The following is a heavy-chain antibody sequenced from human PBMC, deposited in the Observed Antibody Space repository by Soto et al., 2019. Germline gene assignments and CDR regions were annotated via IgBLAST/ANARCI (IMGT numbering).Heavy chain of an antibody. V-gene: IGHV3-30*18. Sequence: GGSLRLSCAASGFTFSTYGMHWVRQAPGKGLEWVAFISYDGGYKYYADSVKGRFTISRDNSKNTLYLQMNSLRAEDTAVYYCAKARNYYLDSSGFDYWGQGTLVTVSS. J-gene: IGHJ4*02. CDR2: ISYDGGYK. D-gene: IGHD3-22*01. CDR1: GFTFSTYG. CDR3: AKARNYYLDSSGFDY.